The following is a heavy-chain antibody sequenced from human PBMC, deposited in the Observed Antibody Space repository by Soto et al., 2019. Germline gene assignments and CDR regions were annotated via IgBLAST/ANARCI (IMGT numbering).Heavy chain of an antibody. CDR1: GFTFSSYD. Sequence: GSLRLSCAASGFTFSSYDMHWVRQATGKGLEWVSAIGTAGDTYYPGSVKGRFTISRENAKNSLYLQMNSLRAGDTAVYYCARGSDSSGPRPFDPWGQGTLATVSS. CDR2: IGTAGDT. D-gene: IGHD3-22*01. J-gene: IGHJ5*02. CDR3: ARGSDSSGPRPFDP. V-gene: IGHV3-13*04.